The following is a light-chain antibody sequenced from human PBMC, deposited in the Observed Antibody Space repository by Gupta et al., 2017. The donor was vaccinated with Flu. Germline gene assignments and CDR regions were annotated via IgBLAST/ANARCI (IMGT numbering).Light chain of an antibody. CDR2: DDS. CDR3: QGWDSSSENKV. V-gene: IGLV3-21*03. J-gene: IGLJ3*02. Sequence: GKTATSTGGGNKIGGKNLDWCQQTPAQPPVLVVYDDSARPSGIPARFSGTNSGSTATVTITAVEAGDEADYYCQGWDSSSENKVFGGGTKVTVL. CDR1: KIGGKN.